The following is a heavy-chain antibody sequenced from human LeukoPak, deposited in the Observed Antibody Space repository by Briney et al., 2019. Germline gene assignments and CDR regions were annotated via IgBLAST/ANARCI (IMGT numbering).Heavy chain of an antibody. CDR2: IIPIFGTA. Sequence: SVKVSCKASGGTFSSYAISWVRQAPGQGLEGMGGIIPIFGTANYAQKFQGRVTITTDESTSTAYMELSSLRSEDTAVYYCARDISLPGYSSGDHAFDIWGQGTMVTVSS. D-gene: IGHD6-19*01. CDR1: GGTFSSYA. CDR3: ARDISLPGYSSGDHAFDI. V-gene: IGHV1-69*05. J-gene: IGHJ3*02.